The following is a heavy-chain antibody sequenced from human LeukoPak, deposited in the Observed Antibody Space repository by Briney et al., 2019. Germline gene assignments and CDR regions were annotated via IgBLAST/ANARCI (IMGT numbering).Heavy chain of an antibody. V-gene: IGHV3-30*03. CDR2: ISYDGNNK. D-gene: IGHD3-10*01. CDR1: GFTFSNYG. Sequence: GGSLRLSCAASGFTFSNYGMHWVRHAPGKGLEWVAVISYDGNNKYYADSVKGRFTISRDNSKNTLYLQMNSLRAEDTAVYYCALVGDYYGMDVWGQGTTVTVSS. CDR3: ALVGDYYGMDV. J-gene: IGHJ6*02.